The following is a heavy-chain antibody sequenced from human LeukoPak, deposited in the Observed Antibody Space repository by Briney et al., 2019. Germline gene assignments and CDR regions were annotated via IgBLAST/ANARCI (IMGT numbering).Heavy chain of an antibody. CDR3: ARGLMGVDY. CDR1: GFTFSSYT. J-gene: IGHJ4*02. CDR2: VNTRSNNI. V-gene: IGHV3-48*04. D-gene: IGHD2-8*01. Sequence: PGGSLRLSCAASGFTFSSYTMNWVRQAPGKGLEWVSYVNTRSNNIYYADSVKGRFTISRDNAKNTLYLQMNSLRAEDTAVYYCARGLMGVDYWGQGTLVTVSS.